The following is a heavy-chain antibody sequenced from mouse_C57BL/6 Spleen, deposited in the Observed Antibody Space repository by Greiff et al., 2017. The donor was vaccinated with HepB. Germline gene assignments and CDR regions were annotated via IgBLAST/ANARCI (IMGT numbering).Heavy chain of an antibody. J-gene: IGHJ2*01. CDR1: GYTFTSYW. CDR2: IDPSDSYT. Sequence: QVQLQQPGAELVMPGASVKLSCKASGYTFTSYWMHWVKQRPGQGLEWIGEIDPSDSYTNYNQKFKGKSTLTVDKSSSTAYMQLSSLTSEDSAVYYCARGGSSNCVFDVWGQGTTLTVST. D-gene: IGHD2-5*01. V-gene: IGHV1-69*01. CDR3: ARGGSSNCVFDV.